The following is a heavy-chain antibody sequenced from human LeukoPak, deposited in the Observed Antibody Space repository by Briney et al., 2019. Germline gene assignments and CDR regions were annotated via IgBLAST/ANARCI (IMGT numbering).Heavy chain of an antibody. CDR1: GFTFSSYA. D-gene: IGHD2-2*02. CDR3: AKDFWDIVVVPAAIGLNWFDP. J-gene: IGHJ5*02. V-gene: IGHV3-23*01. CDR2: ISGSGGST. Sequence: GGSLRLSCAASGFTFSSYAMSWVRQAPGKGLEWVSAISGSGGSTYYADSVKGRFTISRDNSKNTLYLQMNSLRAEDTAVYYCAKDFWDIVVVPAAIGLNWFDPWGQGTLVTVSS.